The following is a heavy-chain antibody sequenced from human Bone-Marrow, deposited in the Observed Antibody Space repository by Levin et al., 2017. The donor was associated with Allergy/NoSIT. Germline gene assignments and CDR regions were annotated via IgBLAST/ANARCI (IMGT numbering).Heavy chain of an antibody. CDR2: IKQDGSEK. CDR3: ARTIEQQHVVPFDY. D-gene: IGHD6-13*01. J-gene: IGHJ4*02. CDR1: GFTFSSYW. Sequence: GGSLRLSCAASGFTFSSYWMSWVRQAPGKGLEWVANIKQDGSEKYYVDSVKGRFTISRDNAKNSLYLQMNSLRAEDTAVYYCARTIEQQHVVPFDYWGQGTLVTVSS. V-gene: IGHV3-7*01.